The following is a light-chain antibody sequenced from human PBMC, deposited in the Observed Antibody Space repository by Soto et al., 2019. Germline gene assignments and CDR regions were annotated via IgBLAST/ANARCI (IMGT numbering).Light chain of an antibody. J-gene: IGKJ4*01. CDR3: QQYKNWLPLT. CDR1: KSVTYN. V-gene: IGKV3-15*01. CDR2: GAF. Sequence: EIVMTQSPATLSVSPWETATLSCRASKSVTYNLAWYQQKPGQGPRLLIYGAFHRATRIPARFSGSGSGTEFTLTISSLQSEDFAVYYFQQYKNWLPLTFGGETKLDIK.